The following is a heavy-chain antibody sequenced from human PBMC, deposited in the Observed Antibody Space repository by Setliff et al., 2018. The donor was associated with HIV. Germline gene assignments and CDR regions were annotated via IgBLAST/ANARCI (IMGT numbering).Heavy chain of an antibody. CDR3: STIEYYYDY. J-gene: IGHJ4*02. V-gene: IGHV1-24*01. CDR1: GGTFSSSA. CDR2: IDPENGKT. D-gene: IGHD6-6*01. Sequence: ASVKVSCKASGGTFSSSAISWVRQAPGQGLEWMGRIDPENGKTIYAEKFQGRVTMTADTSTATGYMELTSLRSEDTAVYYCSTIEYYYDYWGQGTLVTV.